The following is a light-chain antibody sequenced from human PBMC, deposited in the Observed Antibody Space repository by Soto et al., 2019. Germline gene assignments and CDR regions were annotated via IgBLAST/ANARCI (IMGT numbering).Light chain of an antibody. CDR2: DVS. V-gene: IGLV2-11*01. Sequence: SALTQPRSVSGSPGQSVTISCTGTSSDVGGYNYVSWYQQHPGKAPKLMIYDVSKRPSGVPDRFSGSKSGNTASLTISGLQAEDEAAYYCCSYAGSYTHYVFGTGTKLTVL. CDR3: CSYAGSYTHYV. CDR1: SSDVGGYNY. J-gene: IGLJ1*01.